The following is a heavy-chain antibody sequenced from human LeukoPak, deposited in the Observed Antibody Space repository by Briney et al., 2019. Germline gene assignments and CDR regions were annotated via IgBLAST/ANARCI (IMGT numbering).Heavy chain of an antibody. CDR3: ARHSAHSSTNDAFDM. CDR2: IYHSGTT. CDR1: GGSISSSSFY. D-gene: IGHD6-13*01. Sequence: SETLSLTCTVSGGSISSSSFYWGWIRQPPGKGLEWIGSIYHSGTTYYNPSLKSRVTISVDTSKNQFSLKLTSVTAADTAVYYCARHSAHSSTNDAFDMWGQGTLVIVSS. V-gene: IGHV4-39*07. J-gene: IGHJ3*02.